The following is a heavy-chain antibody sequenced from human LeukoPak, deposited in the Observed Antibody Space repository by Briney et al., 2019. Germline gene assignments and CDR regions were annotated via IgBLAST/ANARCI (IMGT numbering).Heavy chain of an antibody. CDR2: INHSGST. CDR3: ARGGLRYFDWLLQEFDY. CDR1: GGSFSGYY. V-gene: IGHV4-34*01. Sequence: SETLSLTCAVYGGSFSGYYWSWIRQPPGKGLEWIGEINHSGSTNYNPSLKSRVTISVDTSKNQFSLKLSSVTAADTAVYYCARGGLRYFDWLLQEFDYWGQGTPVTVSS. D-gene: IGHD3-9*01. J-gene: IGHJ4*02.